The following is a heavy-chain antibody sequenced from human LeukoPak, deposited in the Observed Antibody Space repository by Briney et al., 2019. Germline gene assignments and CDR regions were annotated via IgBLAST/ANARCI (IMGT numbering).Heavy chain of an antibody. D-gene: IGHD1-26*01. J-gene: IGHJ4*02. CDR2: IYYSGST. V-gene: IGHV4-59*01. CDR3: ARNFATHSGSYYPV. Sequence: SETLPLTCTVSGGSISSYYWSWIRQPPGKGLEWIGYIYYSGSTNYNPSLKSRVTISVDTSKNQFSLKLSSVTAADTAVYYCARNFATHSGSYYPVWGQGTLVTVSS. CDR1: GGSISSYY.